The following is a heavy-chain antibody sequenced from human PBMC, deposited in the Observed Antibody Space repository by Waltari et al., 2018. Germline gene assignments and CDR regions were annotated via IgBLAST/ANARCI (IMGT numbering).Heavy chain of an antibody. D-gene: IGHD5-18*01. CDR3: ARVGYSYGYDTPSLDY. Sequence: QVQLVQSGAEVKKPGSSVKVSCKASGGTFSSYAIRWVRQAPGQGLEWMGGIIPIFGTANYAQKFQGRVTITADESTSTAYMELSSLRSEDTAVYYCARVGYSYGYDTPSLDYWGQGTLVTVSS. CDR2: IIPIFGTA. V-gene: IGHV1-69*01. J-gene: IGHJ4*02. CDR1: GGTFSSYA.